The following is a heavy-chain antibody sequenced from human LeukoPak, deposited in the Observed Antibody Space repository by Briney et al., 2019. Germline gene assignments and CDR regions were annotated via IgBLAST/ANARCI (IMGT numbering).Heavy chain of an antibody. CDR3: WLPAAGDY. CDR2: IYHSGST. V-gene: IGHV4-38-2*01. D-gene: IGHD2-2*01. Sequence: PSETLSLTCAVSGYSISSGYYWGWIRQPPGKGLEWIGSIYHSGSTYYNPSLKSRVTISVDTSKNQFSLKLSSVTAADTAVYYCWLPAAGDYWGQGTLVTVSS. J-gene: IGHJ4*02. CDR1: GYSISSGYY.